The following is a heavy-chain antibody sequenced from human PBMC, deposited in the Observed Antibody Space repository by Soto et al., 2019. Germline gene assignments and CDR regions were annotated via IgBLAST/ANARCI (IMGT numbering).Heavy chain of an antibody. Sequence: ASVKVSCKASGYTFTVYYMHWVRQAPGQGLEWMGWINPKSGGTMYPQKFQGRVTMTWDTSISTAYMAPTRLRSDDTAVYYCARDLAKGGGSAGFDYWGQGTLVTVSS. J-gene: IGHJ4*02. CDR1: GYTFTVYY. V-gene: IGHV1-2*02. D-gene: IGHD1-26*01. CDR3: ARDLAKGGGSAGFDY. CDR2: INPKSGGT.